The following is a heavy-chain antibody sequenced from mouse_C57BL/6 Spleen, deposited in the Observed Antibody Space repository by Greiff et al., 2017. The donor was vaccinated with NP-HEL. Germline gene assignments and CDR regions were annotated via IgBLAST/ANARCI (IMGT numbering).Heavy chain of an antibody. Sequence: EVQLVESGGGLVQPGGSLKLSCAASGFTFSDYGMAWVRQAPRKGPEWVAFISNLAYSIYYADTVTGRFTISRENAKNTLYLEMSSLRSEDTAMYYCARASGTWYFDVWGTGTTVTVSS. D-gene: IGHD4-1*01. CDR1: GFTFSDYG. V-gene: IGHV5-15*01. J-gene: IGHJ1*03. CDR3: ARASGTWYFDV. CDR2: ISNLAYSI.